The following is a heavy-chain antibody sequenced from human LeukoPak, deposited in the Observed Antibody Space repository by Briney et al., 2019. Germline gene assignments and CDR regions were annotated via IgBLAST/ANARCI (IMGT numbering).Heavy chain of an antibody. D-gene: IGHD3-10*01. V-gene: IGHV3-23*01. J-gene: IGHJ6*03. CDR3: AKVLLGPNYYYYYMDV. CDR1: GFTFSSYA. CDR2: ISGSGGST. Sequence: PGGSLRLSCAASGFTFSSYAMSWVRQAPGKGLEWVSAISGSGGSTYYADSVKGRFTISGDNSKNTLYLQMNSLRAEDTAVYYCAKVLLGPNYYYYYMDVWGKGTTVTVSS.